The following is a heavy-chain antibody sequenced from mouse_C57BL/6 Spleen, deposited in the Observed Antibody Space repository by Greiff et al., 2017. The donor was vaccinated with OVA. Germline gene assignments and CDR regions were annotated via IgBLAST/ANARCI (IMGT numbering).Heavy chain of an antibody. V-gene: IGHV1-15*01. J-gene: IGHJ2*01. CDR3: TRGDYDYAGYYFDY. CDR2: IDPETGGT. D-gene: IGHD2-4*01. CDR1: GYTFTDYE. Sequence: VQLQQSGAELVRPGASVTLSCKASGYTFTDYEMHWVKQTPVHGLEWIGAIDPETGGTAYNQKFKGKAILTADKSSSTAYMELRSLTSEDSAVYYGTRGDYDYAGYYFDYWGQGTTLTVSS.